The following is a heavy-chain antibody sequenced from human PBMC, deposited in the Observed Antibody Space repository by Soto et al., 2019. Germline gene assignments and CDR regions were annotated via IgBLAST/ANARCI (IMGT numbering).Heavy chain of an antibody. V-gene: IGHV3-48*02. CDR1: GFTFSSYS. D-gene: IGHD2-15*01. CDR2: ISSSSSTI. CDR3: ARDVAAATPYYFDY. Sequence: EVQLVESGGGLVQPGGSLRLSCAASGFTFSSYSVNWVRQAPGKGLEWVSYISSSSSTIYYADSVKGRFTISRDNAKNSLYLQMNSLRDEDTAVYSCARDVAAATPYYFDYWGQGTLVTVSS. J-gene: IGHJ4*02.